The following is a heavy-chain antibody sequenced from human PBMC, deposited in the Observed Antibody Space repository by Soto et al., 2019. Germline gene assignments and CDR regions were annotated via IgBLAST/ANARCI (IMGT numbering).Heavy chain of an antibody. Sequence: GGSLRLSCAASGFTFSSCAMSWVRQAPGKGLEWVSAISGSGGSTYYADSVKGRFTISRDNSKNTLYLQMNSLRAEDTAVYYCAKVGANYDPVGYFDYWGQGTLVTVSS. J-gene: IGHJ4*02. D-gene: IGHD4-4*01. CDR2: ISGSGGST. CDR3: AKVGANYDPVGYFDY. V-gene: IGHV3-23*01. CDR1: GFTFSSCA.